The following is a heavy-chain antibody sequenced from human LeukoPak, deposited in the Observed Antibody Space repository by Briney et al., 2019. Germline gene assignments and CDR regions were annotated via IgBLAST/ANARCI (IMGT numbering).Heavy chain of an antibody. CDR2: IYYSGST. D-gene: IGHD3-10*01. CDR3: ASQEGLLWFGESYSTRFDY. Sequence: SETLSLTCTVSGGSISSYYWSWIRQPPGKGLEWIGYIYYSGSTNYNPSLKSRVTISVDTSKNQFSLKLSSVTAADTAVYYCASQEGLLWFGESYSTRFDYWGQGTLVTVSS. CDR1: GGSISSYY. J-gene: IGHJ4*02. V-gene: IGHV4-59*12.